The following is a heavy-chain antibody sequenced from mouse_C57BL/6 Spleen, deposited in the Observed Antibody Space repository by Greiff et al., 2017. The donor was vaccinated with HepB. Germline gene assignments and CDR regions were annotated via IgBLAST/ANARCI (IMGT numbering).Heavy chain of an antibody. CDR1: GFTFSSYA. CDR2: ISSGGDYI. CDR3: TRDGGSHYAMDY. D-gene: IGHD1-1*02. V-gene: IGHV5-9-1*02. Sequence: EVKVVESGEGLVKPGGSLKLSCAASGFTFSSYAMSWVRQTPEKRLEWVAYISSGGDYIYYADTVKGRFTISRDNARNTLYLQMSSLKSEDTAMYYCTRDGGSHYAMDYWGQGTSVTVSS. J-gene: IGHJ4*01.